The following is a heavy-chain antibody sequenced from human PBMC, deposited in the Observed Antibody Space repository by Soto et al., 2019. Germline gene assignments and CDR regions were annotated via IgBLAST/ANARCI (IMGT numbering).Heavy chain of an antibody. CDR2: ISSSGSTI. CDR3: ARAKSGYSSGWAFYYYGMDV. Sequence: GGSLRLSCAASGFTFSDYYMSWLRQAPGKGLEWVSYISSSGSTIYYADSVKGRFTISRDNAKNSLYLQMNSLRAEDTAVYYCARAKSGYSSGWAFYYYGMDVWGQGTTVTVSS. CDR1: GFTFSDYY. J-gene: IGHJ6*02. D-gene: IGHD6-19*01. V-gene: IGHV3-11*01.